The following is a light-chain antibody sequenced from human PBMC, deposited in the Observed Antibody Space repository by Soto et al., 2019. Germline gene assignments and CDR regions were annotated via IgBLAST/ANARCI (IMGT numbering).Light chain of an antibody. J-gene: IGLJ1*01. Sequence: QSVLTQPASVSGSPGQSITISCTGTSSDVGSYNLVSWYQQHPGKAPKLMIYEGSKRPSGVSNRFSGSKSGNTASLTISGLQAEDEADYYCCSYAGSSTFEVFGTGTK. CDR1: SSDVGSYNL. CDR2: EGS. CDR3: CSYAGSSTFEV. V-gene: IGLV2-23*03.